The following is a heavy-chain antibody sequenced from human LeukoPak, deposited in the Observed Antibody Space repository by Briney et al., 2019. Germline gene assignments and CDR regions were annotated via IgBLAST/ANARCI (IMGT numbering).Heavy chain of an antibody. CDR2: IYHSGST. D-gene: IGHD3-9*01. V-gene: IGHV4-4*02. Sequence: SGTLSLTCAVSGGPISSSNWWSWVRQPPGKGLEWIGEIYHSGSTNYNPSLKSRVTISVDKSKNQFSLKLSSVTAADTAVYYCARDRYDILTGWALYGMDVWGKGTTVTVSS. CDR1: GGPISSSNW. CDR3: ARDRYDILTGWALYGMDV. J-gene: IGHJ6*04.